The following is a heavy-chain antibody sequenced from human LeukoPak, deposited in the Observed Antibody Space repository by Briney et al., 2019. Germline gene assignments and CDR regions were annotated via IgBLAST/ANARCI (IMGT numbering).Heavy chain of an antibody. V-gene: IGHV4-34*01. CDR2: ITHSGST. D-gene: IGHD4-17*01. CDR3: ARVYGRFYYYYMDV. CDR1: GGSFSGYY. J-gene: IGHJ6*03. Sequence: SETLSLTCAVYGGSFSGYYWSWIRQPPGKGLEWIGEITHSGSTNYNPSLKSRVTISVDTSKNQFSLKLSSVTAADPAVYYCARVYGRFYYYYMDVWGKGTTVTISS.